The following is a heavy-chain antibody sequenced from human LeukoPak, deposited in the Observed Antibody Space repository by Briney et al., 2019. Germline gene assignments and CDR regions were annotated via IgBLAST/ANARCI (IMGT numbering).Heavy chain of an antibody. CDR1: GLTVSTNY. V-gene: IGHV3-66*02. D-gene: IGHD2-15*01. CDR3: AGGGSCYGGIY. Sequence: GGSLRLSCAVSGLTVSTNYMTWVRQAPGKGLECVSVIYGGGSTYYADSVKGRFTISRDNSKNTLYLQMNSLRAEDTAVYYCAGGGSCYGGIYWGQGTLVTVSS. J-gene: IGHJ4*02. CDR2: IYGGGST.